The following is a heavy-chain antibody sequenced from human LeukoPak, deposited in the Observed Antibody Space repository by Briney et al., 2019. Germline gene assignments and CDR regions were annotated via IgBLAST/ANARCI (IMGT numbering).Heavy chain of an antibody. CDR3: ARIQAPYYDFWSGYYENYMDV. J-gene: IGHJ6*03. Sequence: SETLSLTCTVSGSSISSGSYYWGWIRQPPGKGLEWIGSIYYSGSTYYNPSLKSRVTISVDTSKNQFSLKLSSVTAADTAVYYCARIQAPYYDFWSGYYENYMDVWGKGTTVTVSS. V-gene: IGHV4-39*01. CDR1: GSSISSGSYY. D-gene: IGHD3-3*01. CDR2: IYYSGST.